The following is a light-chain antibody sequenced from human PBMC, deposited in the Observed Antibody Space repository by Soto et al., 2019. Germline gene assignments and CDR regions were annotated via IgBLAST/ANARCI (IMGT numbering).Light chain of an antibody. CDR2: EVS. CDR3: SSYGGSNNYV. J-gene: IGLJ1*01. CDR1: SSDVGRYIY. V-gene: IGLV2-8*01. Sequence: QSALTQPPSASGSPGQSVTISCTGTSSDVGRYIYVSWYQQHPGKAPKIIMYEVSKRPSGVPDRFSGSKSGNTASLTVSGLQAEDGADYYCSSYGGSNNYVFGTGTKLTVL.